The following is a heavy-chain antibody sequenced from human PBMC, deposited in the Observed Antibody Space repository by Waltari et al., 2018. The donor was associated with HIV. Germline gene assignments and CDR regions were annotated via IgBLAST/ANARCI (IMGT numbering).Heavy chain of an antibody. CDR1: GGSISSRTYY. J-gene: IGHJ4*02. Sequence: QLHLQESGPGQVKPSETLSLTCRVSGGSISSRTYYLGWIRQHPGKGLEWIGDINYRGSSQYNPSLKRRVTISADTSKNQLSLKVTSVTAADTAVYYCARRGDSSGWSYDYWGQGTLVSVSS. V-gene: IGHV4-39*01. CDR3: ARRGDSSGWSYDY. CDR2: INYRGSS. D-gene: IGHD6-19*01.